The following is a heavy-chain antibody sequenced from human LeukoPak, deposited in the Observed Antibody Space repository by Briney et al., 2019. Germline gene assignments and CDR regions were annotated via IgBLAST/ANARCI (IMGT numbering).Heavy chain of an antibody. Sequence: GGSLRLSCAASGFTFSTYAMSWVRQAPGKGLEWVSSISGSGGSTYLADSVKGRFAITRDNSKNTLDLQMDSLRADDTAVYYCXKXGLXAAIRFSHFDSWGRGTLVTVST. D-gene: IGHD2-2*01. J-gene: IGHJ4*02. CDR2: ISGSGGST. V-gene: IGHV3-23*01. CDR1: GFTFSTYA. CDR3: XKXGLXAAIRFSHFDS.